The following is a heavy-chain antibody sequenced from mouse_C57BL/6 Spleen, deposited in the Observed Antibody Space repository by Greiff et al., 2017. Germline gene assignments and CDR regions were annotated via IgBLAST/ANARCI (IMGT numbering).Heavy chain of an antibody. CDR3: ARKNTTLTGPDDY. CDR1: GYTFTDYY. Sequence: VQLQQSGPVLVKPGASVKMSCKASGYTFTDYYMNWVKQSHGKSLEWIGFINPYNGATSYNQKFKGKATLTVDKSSSTAYMELNSLTSEDSAVYYCARKNTTLTGPDDYWGQGTTLTVSS. CDR2: INPYNGAT. D-gene: IGHD4-1*01. J-gene: IGHJ2*01. V-gene: IGHV1-19*01.